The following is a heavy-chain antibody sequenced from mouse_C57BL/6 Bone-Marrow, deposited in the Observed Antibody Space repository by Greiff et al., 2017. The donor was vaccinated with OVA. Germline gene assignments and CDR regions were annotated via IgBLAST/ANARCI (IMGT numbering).Heavy chain of an antibody. Sequence: EVKVEESGEGLVKPGGSLKLSCAASGFTFSSYAMSWVRQTPEKRLEWVAYLSSGGDYIYYADTVKGRFTISRDNARNTLYLQMSSLKSEDTAMYYCTRLLDAMDYWGQGTSVTVSS. V-gene: IGHV5-9-1*02. D-gene: IGHD2-1*01. CDR3: TRLLDAMDY. J-gene: IGHJ4*01. CDR2: LSSGGDYI. CDR1: GFTFSSYA.